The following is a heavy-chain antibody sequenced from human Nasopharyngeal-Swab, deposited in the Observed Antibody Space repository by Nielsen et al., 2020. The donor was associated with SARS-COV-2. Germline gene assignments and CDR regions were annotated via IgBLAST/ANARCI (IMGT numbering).Heavy chain of an antibody. CDR3: AASILWFGESPTGNWFDP. J-gene: IGHJ5*02. V-gene: IGHV6-1*01. Sequence: SQTLSLTCAISGDSVSSNSAAWNWIRQSPSRGLEWLGRTYYRSKWYNDYAVSVKSQITINPDTSKNQFSLQLNSVTPEDTAVYYCAASILWFGESPTGNWFDPWGQGTLVTVSS. D-gene: IGHD3-10*01. CDR2: TYYRSKWYN. CDR1: GDSVSSNSAA.